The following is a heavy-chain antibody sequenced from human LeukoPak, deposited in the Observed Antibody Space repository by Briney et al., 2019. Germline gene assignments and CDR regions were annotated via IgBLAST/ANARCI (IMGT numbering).Heavy chain of an antibody. CDR3: ARHRTASDY. D-gene: IGHD3-16*02. Sequence: GGSLRLSCAASGFTFSSYGMSWVRQAPGKGLEWVSAISGSGGSTYYADSVKGRFTISRDNSKNTLYLQMNSLRAEDTALYYCARHRTASDYWGQGTLVTVSS. J-gene: IGHJ4*02. CDR2: ISGSGGST. V-gene: IGHV3-23*01. CDR1: GFTFSSYG.